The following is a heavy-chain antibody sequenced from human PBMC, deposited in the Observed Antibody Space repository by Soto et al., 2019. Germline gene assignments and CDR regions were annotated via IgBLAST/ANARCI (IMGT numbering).Heavy chain of an antibody. CDR2: LSWNSGTI. CDR3: AKAESSGWYYSLDY. J-gene: IGHJ4*02. D-gene: IGHD6-19*01. CDR1: GFTFDDYA. Sequence: EVQLVESEGGLVQPAKSLRLSCAASGFTFDDYAMRWVRQVPGKGLEWVSGLSWNSGTIDYADSVKGRFTISRDNAKNSLHLQMNSLKPEDTAFYYCAKAESSGWYYSLDYWGQGTLVTVSS. V-gene: IGHV3-9*01.